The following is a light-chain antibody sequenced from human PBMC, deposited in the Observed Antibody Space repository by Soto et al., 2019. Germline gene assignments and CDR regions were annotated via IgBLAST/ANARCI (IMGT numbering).Light chain of an antibody. V-gene: IGKV3-15*01. CDR1: QSVSSN. CDR2: GAS. J-gene: IGKJ1*01. Sequence: EIVMTQSPATLSVSPGERATLSCRASQSVSSNLAWYQQKPGQAPRLLIYGASTRATGIPARFSGSGSGTEFTLTIRSLQSEDFAVYYCQQYNNWPPKTLGHGTQVDIK. CDR3: QQYNNWPPKT.